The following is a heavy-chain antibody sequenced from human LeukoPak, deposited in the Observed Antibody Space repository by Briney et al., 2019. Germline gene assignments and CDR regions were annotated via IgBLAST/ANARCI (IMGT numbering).Heavy chain of an antibody. CDR2: ISYDGSNK. CDR1: GFTFGSYA. J-gene: IGHJ4*02. Sequence: GRSLRLSCAASGFTFGSYAMHWVRQAPGKGLEWVAVISYDGSNKYYADSVKGRFTISRDNSKNTLYLQMNSLRAEDTAVYYCARVGAPFDYWGQGTLVTVSS. D-gene: IGHD1-26*01. V-gene: IGHV3-30*04. CDR3: ARVGAPFDY.